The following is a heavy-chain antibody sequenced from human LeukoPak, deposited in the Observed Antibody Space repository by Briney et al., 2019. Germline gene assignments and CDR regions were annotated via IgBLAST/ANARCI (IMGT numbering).Heavy chain of an antibody. J-gene: IGHJ6*03. D-gene: IGHD2-2*01. V-gene: IGHV1-18*01. Sequence: ASVKVSCKASGYTLINYGISWMRQAPGQGLEWMGWISFKSGNTNSAQKLQGRVTMTTDTSTSTAYMELRSLRSDDTAVYYCARMGVGCSSTSCYGALGNYYYYYMDVWGKGTTVTVSS. CDR2: ISFKSGNT. CDR1: GYTLINYG. CDR3: ARMGVGCSSTSCYGALGNYYYYYMDV.